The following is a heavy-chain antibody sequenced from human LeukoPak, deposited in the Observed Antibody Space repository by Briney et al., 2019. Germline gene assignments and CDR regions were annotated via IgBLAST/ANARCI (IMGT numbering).Heavy chain of an antibody. Sequence: GASVKVSCKASGYTFTSYAMHWVRQAPGQRLEWLGWINAGSGNAEYSQKFQGRVTITRDTSASTAYMELSSLRSEDTAVYYCARSYYYDSNGYFDYWGQGTPVTVSS. CDR2: INAGSGNA. CDR3: ARSYYYDSNGYFDY. J-gene: IGHJ4*02. D-gene: IGHD3-22*01. V-gene: IGHV1-3*01. CDR1: GYTFTSYA.